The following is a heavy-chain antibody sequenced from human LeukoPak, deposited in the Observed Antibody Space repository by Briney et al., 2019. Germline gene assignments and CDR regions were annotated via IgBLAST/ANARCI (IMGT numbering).Heavy chain of an antibody. CDR3: AIGRGYSYGFDY. CDR1: GFTFSSYA. J-gene: IGHJ4*02. Sequence: PGGSLRLSCAASGFTFSSYAMHWVRQAPGKGLEWVAVISYDGGNKYYADSVKGRFTISRDNSKNTLYLQMNSLRAEDTAVYYCAIGRGYSYGFDYWGQGTLVTVSS. V-gene: IGHV3-30-3*01. D-gene: IGHD5-18*01. CDR2: ISYDGGNK.